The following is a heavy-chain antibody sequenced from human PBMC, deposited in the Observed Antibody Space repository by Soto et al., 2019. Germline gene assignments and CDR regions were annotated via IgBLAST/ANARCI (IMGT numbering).Heavy chain of an antibody. J-gene: IGHJ4*02. Sequence: QVQLVQSGAEVKKPGSYVKVSCKSSGGTYSPYTINWVRQAPGKGLEWMGRIIPFLGVTNYGLKFQARVTITADKATNTAYIELRGLRCEDTSVYYCARDWERSVSTLSFGGLWGRGTLVTVSS. CDR1: GGTYSPYT. V-gene: IGHV1-69*08. CDR3: ARDWERSVSTLSFGGL. D-gene: IGHD1-26*01. CDR2: IIPFLGVT.